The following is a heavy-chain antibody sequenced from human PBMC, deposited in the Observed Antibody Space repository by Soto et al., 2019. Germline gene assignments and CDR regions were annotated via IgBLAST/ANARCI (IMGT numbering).Heavy chain of an antibody. J-gene: IGHJ6*02. CDR2: INPKSGGT. CDR1: GYSFTDYH. CDR3: ARHSVGSSSSSMDV. V-gene: IGHV1-2*04. D-gene: IGHD6-6*01. Sequence: ASVKVSCKASGYSFTDYHIHWVRQAPGQGLEWLGRINPKSGGTSTAQKFQGWVTMTTDKSISTAYLQWSSLKASDTAMYYCARHSVGSSSSSMDVWGQGTTVTVSS.